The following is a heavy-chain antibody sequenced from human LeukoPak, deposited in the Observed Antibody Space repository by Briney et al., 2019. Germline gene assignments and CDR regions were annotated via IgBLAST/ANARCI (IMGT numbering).Heavy chain of an antibody. CDR2: ISGSGGST. V-gene: IGHV3-23*01. D-gene: IGHD6-19*01. J-gene: IGHJ6*02. CDR1: GFTFSSYA. Sequence: GGSLRLSCAASGFTFSSYAMSWVRQAPGKGLEWVSAISGSGGSTYYADSVKGRFTISRDNSKNTLCLQMNSLRAEDTAVYYCAKGYSSGWYYGMDVWGQGTTVTVSS. CDR3: AKGYSSGWYYGMDV.